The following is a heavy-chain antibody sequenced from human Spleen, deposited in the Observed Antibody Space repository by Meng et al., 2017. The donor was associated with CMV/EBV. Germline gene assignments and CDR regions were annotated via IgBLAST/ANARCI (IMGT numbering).Heavy chain of an antibody. J-gene: IGHJ4*02. D-gene: IGHD2-21*01. V-gene: IGHV4-4*02. CDR3: ARAYCGGACYSGFDY. CDR1: CASISDDNW. CDR2: IYHSGIA. Sequence: SCASISDDNWWCWVRHPPGKGLEWIGEIYHSGIANYSPSLKSRVTISEDKSNNQFSLKLSSVTAADTAVYYCARAYCGGACYSGFDYWGQGTLVTVSS.